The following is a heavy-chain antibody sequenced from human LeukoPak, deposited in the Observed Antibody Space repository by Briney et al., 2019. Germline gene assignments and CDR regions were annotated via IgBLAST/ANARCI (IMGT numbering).Heavy chain of an antibody. CDR1: GFAFGSHW. J-gene: IGHJ4*02. CDR3: ARGYYSSSRFDS. V-gene: IGHV3-74*01. D-gene: IGHD6-13*01. CDR2: VNSDGSTT. Sequence: GGSLRLSCAASGFAFGSHWMHWVRQAPGKGLVWVSRVNSDGSTTNYADSVKGRFTISRDNAENTLYMRMNSLRPEDTAVYYCARGYYSSSRFDSWGQGTLVTVSS.